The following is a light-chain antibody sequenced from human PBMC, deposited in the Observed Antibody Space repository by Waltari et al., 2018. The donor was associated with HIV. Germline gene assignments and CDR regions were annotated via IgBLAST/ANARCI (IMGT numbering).Light chain of an antibody. V-gene: IGLV1-51*01. Sequence: QSVLTQPPSVSAAPGQKVTISCSGSSSKIGHNYVSWYQQLPGTAPKLLIYDNNKRPSGIPDRFSGSKSGTSATLGITGLQTGDEADYYCGTWDSSLSAYVFGTGTKVTVL. CDR2: DNN. CDR1: SSKIGHNY. J-gene: IGLJ1*01. CDR3: GTWDSSLSAYV.